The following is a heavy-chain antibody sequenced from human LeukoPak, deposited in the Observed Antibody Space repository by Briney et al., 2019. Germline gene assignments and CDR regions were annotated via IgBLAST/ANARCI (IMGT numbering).Heavy chain of an antibody. V-gene: IGHV4-39*01. CDR1: GVYFSSSGCY. Sequence: PSETLSLTCSVSGVYFSSSGCYWGWIRQPPGKGLEWIGSIFYTGNTYYNPSLKSRITISADTSKNQFSLELRFVTAADTAVYYCARLGASLEWHSGSFPDYWGQETLVTVSS. CDR3: ARLGASLEWHSGSFPDY. D-gene: IGHD3-10*01. J-gene: IGHJ4*02. CDR2: IFYTGNT.